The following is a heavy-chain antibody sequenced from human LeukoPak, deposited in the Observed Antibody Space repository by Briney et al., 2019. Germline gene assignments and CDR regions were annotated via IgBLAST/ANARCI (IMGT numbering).Heavy chain of an antibody. Sequence: GESLKISCKGSGYFFANYWIGWVRQMPGKGLEWMGTIYPGDSNIRYSPSFEGLVTISADNSISTAYLQWSSLKASDTAMYYCAIFDFLFGEIDNWFDPWGQGTQVTVSS. D-gene: IGHD3-16*01. CDR2: IYPGDSNI. V-gene: IGHV5-51*01. CDR3: AIFDFLFGEIDNWFDP. J-gene: IGHJ5*02. CDR1: GYFFANYW.